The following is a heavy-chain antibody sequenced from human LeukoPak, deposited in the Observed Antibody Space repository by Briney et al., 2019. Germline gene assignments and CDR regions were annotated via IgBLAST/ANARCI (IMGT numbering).Heavy chain of an antibody. D-gene: IGHD6-19*01. V-gene: IGHV3-30*18. CDR2: ISYDGSNK. Sequence: SCKVSGYTLTELSMHWVRQAPGKGLEWVAVISYDGSNKYYADSVKGRFTISRDNSKNTLYLQMNSLRAEDTAVYYCAKPEGAGWWGQGTLVTVSS. CDR1: GYTLTELS. CDR3: AKPEGAGW. J-gene: IGHJ4*02.